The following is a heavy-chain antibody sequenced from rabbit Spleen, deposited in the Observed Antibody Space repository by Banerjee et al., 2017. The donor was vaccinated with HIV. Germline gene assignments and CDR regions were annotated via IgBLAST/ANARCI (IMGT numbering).Heavy chain of an antibody. CDR2: INAVTGKA. D-gene: IGHD1-1*01. J-gene: IGHJ4*01. Sequence: QEQLEESGGGLVKPEGSLTLTCKASGVSLNDKDVMCWVRQAPGKGLEWIACINAVTGKAVYATWAKGRFTISRTSSTTVTLRMTSLTAADTATYFCARDLVGVIGWNFYLWGPGTLVTVS. CDR1: GVSLNDKDV. V-gene: IGHV1S45*01. CDR3: ARDLVGVIGWNFYL.